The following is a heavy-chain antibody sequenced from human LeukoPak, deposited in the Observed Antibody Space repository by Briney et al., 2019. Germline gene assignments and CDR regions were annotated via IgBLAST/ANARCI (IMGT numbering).Heavy chain of an antibody. Sequence: GGSLRLSCAASGFTFSSYAMNWVRQAPGKGLEWVAVISYDGSNKYYADSVKGRFTISRYNSKNTLYLQMSSLRAEDTAVYYCASGELGPMDVWGKGTTVTVSS. J-gene: IGHJ6*03. CDR1: GFTFSSYA. CDR2: ISYDGSNK. V-gene: IGHV3-30*15. CDR3: ASGELGPMDV. D-gene: IGHD1-26*01.